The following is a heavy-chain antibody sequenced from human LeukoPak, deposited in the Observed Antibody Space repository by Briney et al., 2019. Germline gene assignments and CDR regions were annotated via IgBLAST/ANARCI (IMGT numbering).Heavy chain of an antibody. Sequence: GGSLRLSCAASGFSFSGYAMNWVRQAPGKGLEWVSGISGRGGSTYYADSVKGRFTISRDNSKSTLYLQMNSLRAEDPAIYYCAKDQVATINPRYFDFWGQGTLVTVSS. V-gene: IGHV3-23*01. D-gene: IGHD5-24*01. CDR1: GFSFSGYA. CDR3: AKDQVATINPRYFDF. J-gene: IGHJ4*02. CDR2: ISGRGGST.